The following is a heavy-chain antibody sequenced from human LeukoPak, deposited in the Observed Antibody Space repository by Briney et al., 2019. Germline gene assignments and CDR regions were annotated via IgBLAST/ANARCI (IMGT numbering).Heavy chain of an antibody. Sequence: GGSLKLSCAASGFTFCSYAMSWVRQAPGKGLEWVSGISDTGRSTYYADSVKGRFSISRSNSKNTLYLQMNILRDEDTAVYYSAKVLPDLAYYGDYRDWGQGTLVTVSS. V-gene: IGHV3-23*01. CDR3: AKVLPDLAYYGDYRD. CDR2: ISDTGRST. CDR1: GFTFCSYA. J-gene: IGHJ4*02. D-gene: IGHD4-17*01.